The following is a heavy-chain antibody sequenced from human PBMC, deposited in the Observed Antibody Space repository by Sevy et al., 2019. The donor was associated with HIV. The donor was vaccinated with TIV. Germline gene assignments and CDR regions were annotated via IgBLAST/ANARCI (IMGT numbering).Heavy chain of an antibody. Sequence: SETLSLTCTVSGGSITGYYWSWIRQPPGKGLEWIGYIYFTGYTKYNPSLNSRVTMSVDTSKNHFSLKLRFVTAADTAMYYCARHGRGVRWLDPWGQGTLVTVSS. J-gene: IGHJ5*02. CDR2: IYFTGYT. CDR3: ARHGRGVRWLDP. D-gene: IGHD3-16*01. V-gene: IGHV4-59*01. CDR1: GGSITGYY.